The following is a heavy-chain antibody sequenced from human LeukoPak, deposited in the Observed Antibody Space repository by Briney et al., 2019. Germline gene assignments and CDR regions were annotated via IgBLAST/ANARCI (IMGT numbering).Heavy chain of an antibody. V-gene: IGHV4-4*02. Sequence: SSETLSLTCAVYGGSISSSNWWSWVRQPPGKGLEWIGEIYHSGSTNYNPSLKSRVTISVDKSKNQFSLKLSSVTAAGTAVYYCARLYSSSWSDYWGQGTLVTVSS. D-gene: IGHD6-13*01. CDR1: GGSISSSNW. CDR3: ARLYSSSWSDY. CDR2: IYHSGST. J-gene: IGHJ4*02.